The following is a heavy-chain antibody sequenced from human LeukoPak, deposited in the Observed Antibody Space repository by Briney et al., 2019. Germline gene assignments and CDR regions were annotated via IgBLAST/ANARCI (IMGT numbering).Heavy chain of an antibody. CDR2: IYHSGST. Sequence: SETLSLTCAVSADSISSSNWWSWVRQPPGKGLEWIGEIYHSGSTNYNPSLKSRVTISVDTSKNQFSLKLSSVTAADTAVYYCARGLSQDIVVENPRGQFDPWGQGTLVTVSS. D-gene: IGHD2-15*01. CDR1: ADSISSSNW. J-gene: IGHJ5*02. CDR3: ARGLSQDIVVENPRGQFDP. V-gene: IGHV4-4*02.